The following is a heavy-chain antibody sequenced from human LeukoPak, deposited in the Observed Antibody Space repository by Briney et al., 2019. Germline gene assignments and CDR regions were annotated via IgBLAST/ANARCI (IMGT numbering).Heavy chain of an antibody. CDR2: IYHSGST. Sequence: SQTLSLTCTVSGGSISSGGYYWSWIRQHPGKGLEWIGYIYHSGSTYYNPSLKSRVTISVDTPKNQFSLKLSSVTAADTAVYFCARAYSRSYSHFDDWGQGTLVTVSS. J-gene: IGHJ4*02. D-gene: IGHD1-26*01. V-gene: IGHV4-31*03. CDR3: ARAYSRSYSHFDD. CDR1: GGSISSGGYY.